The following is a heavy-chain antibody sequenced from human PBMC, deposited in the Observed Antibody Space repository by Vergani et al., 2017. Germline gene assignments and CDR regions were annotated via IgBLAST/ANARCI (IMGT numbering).Heavy chain of an antibody. D-gene: IGHD4-17*01. Sequence: VQLVESGGDLVQPGRSLRLSCAASGFTFSSYAMHWVRQAPGKGLEWVAVISYDGSNKYYADSVKGRFTISRDNSKNTLYLQMNSLRAEDTAVYYCARGASGDYVSSFDYWGQGTLVTVSS. J-gene: IGHJ4*02. CDR3: ARGASGDYVSSFDY. CDR1: GFTFSSYA. V-gene: IGHV3-30-3*01. CDR2: ISYDGSNK.